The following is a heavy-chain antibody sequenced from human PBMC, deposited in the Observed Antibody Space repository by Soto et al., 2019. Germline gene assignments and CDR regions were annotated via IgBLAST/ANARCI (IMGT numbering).Heavy chain of an antibody. V-gene: IGHV3-30-3*01. J-gene: IGHJ6*02. CDR3: ARAGCDGGRCYTLVGLRYGMDV. D-gene: IGHD2-15*01. CDR2: ISYDGSNK. Sequence: QVQLVESGGGVVQPGRSLRLSCEASGFTFSSYAMYWVRQAPGKGLEWVAVISYDGSNKYYADSVKGRFTISRDNSKNTMYLQMNSLRAGDTAVYYCARAGCDGGRCYTLVGLRYGMDVWGRGTTVTVSS. CDR1: GFTFSSYA.